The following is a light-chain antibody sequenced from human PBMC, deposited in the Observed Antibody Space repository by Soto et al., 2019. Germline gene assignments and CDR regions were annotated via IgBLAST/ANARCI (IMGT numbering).Light chain of an antibody. CDR2: AAS. CDR3: HQYDSSLWT. Sequence: EIVLTQSPGTLSLSPGERATLSCMASQSITSSNLAWYQQKPGQAPRLLIYAASSRATGIPDRFSGSGSGTDFTLTISRLEPEDFAVYYCHQYDSSLWTFGQGTKVEIK. V-gene: IGKV3-20*01. CDR1: QSITSSN. J-gene: IGKJ1*01.